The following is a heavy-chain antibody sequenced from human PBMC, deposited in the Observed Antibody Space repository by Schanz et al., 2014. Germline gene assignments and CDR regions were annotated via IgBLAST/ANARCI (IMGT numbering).Heavy chain of an antibody. CDR3: ARDKSEHHLLFFDF. J-gene: IGHJ4*02. V-gene: IGHV1-2*02. Sequence: QVQVVQSGSDLKKPGASVKVSCQTSGYTFTGYYLHWVRQIPTQGLEWVGWINPLNGGTNYAQKFQGRVSMTRDTSINTAYMELSSLTSADTAIYFCARDKSEHHLLFFDFWGQGALVTVSP. CDR2: INPLNGGT. CDR1: GYTFTGYY.